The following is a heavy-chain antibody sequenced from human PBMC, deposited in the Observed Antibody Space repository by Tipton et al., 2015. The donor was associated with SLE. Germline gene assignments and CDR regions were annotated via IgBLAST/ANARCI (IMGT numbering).Heavy chain of an antibody. Sequence: QLVQSGAEVKKPGESLKISCKGSGYSFTSYWIGWVRQMPGKGLEWMGIIYPGDSDTRYSPSFQGQVTISADKSISTAYLQWSSLKASDTAMYYCARRQYYYDSSGYQGADDAFDIWGQGTMVTVSS. CDR2: IYPGDSDT. CDR3: ARRQYYYDSSGYQGADDAFDI. D-gene: IGHD3-22*01. CDR1: GYSFTSYW. J-gene: IGHJ3*02. V-gene: IGHV5-51*03.